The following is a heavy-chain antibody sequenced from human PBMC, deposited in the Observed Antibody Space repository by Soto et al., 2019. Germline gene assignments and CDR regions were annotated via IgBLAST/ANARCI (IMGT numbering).Heavy chain of an antibody. CDR1: GFTFSSYG. CDR3: ARELPAMVTFDY. CDR2: ISYDGSNK. V-gene: IGHV3-30*03. D-gene: IGHD5-18*01. Sequence: PGGSLRLSCAASGFTFSSYGMHWVRQAPGKGLEWVAVISYDGSNKYYADSVKGRFTISRDNSKNTLYLQMNSLRAEDTAVYYCARELPAMVTFDYCGQGTLVTVSS. J-gene: IGHJ4*02.